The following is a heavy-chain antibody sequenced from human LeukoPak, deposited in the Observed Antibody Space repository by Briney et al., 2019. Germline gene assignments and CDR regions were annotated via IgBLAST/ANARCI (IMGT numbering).Heavy chain of an antibody. CDR2: ISYDGNNK. D-gene: IGHD6-19*01. Sequence: GGSLRLSCAASGFTFSSYAMHWVRQAPAKGLEWVAVISYDGNNKFYADSVTGRFTISRDNSKNTLNLQMNSLRPEDTAVYYCARRSGAWYFLDYWGQGTLVTVSS. V-gene: IGHV3-30-3*01. CDR3: ARRSGAWYFLDY. J-gene: IGHJ4*02. CDR1: GFTFSSYA.